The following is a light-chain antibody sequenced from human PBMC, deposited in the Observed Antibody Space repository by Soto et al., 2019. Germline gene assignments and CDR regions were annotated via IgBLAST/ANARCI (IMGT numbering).Light chain of an antibody. CDR1: SGHSNYA. V-gene: IGLV4-69*01. CDR2: LNSDGSH. CDR3: QTWGTGMGL. Sequence: QPVLTQSPSASASLGASVKLTCTLSSGHSNYAIAWHQQQPEKGPRYLMKLNSDGSHSKGDGIPDRFSGSSSGAERYLTISSLQSEDEADYYCQTWGTGMGLFGGGTKLPVL. J-gene: IGLJ2*01.